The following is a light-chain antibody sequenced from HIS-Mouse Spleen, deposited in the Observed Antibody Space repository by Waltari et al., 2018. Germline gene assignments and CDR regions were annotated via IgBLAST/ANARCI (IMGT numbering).Light chain of an antibody. V-gene: IGLV2-23*01. CDR2: EGS. J-gene: IGLJ2*01. CDR3: CSYAGSSTLV. CDR1: SSDVGSYNL. Sequence: QSALTQPASGSGSPGHSITISCTGTSSDVGSYNLGSWYQQHPGKAPIPMIYEGSKRPSGVSNRFSGSKSGNTASLTISGLQAEDEADYYCCSYAGSSTLVFGGGTKLTVL.